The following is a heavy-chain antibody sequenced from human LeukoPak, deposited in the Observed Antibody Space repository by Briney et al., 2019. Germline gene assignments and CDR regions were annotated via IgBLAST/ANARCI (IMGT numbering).Heavy chain of an antibody. CDR1: GFTFSSYS. CDR2: ISSSSSYI. V-gene: IGHV3-21*01. CDR3: ARGGKMGASHTFDY. Sequence: GGSLRLSCAASGFTFSSYSMNWVRQAPGKGLEWVSSISSSSSYIYYADSVKGRFTISRDNAKNSLYLQMNSLRAEDTAVYYCARGGKMGASHTFDYWGQGTLVTVSS. J-gene: IGHJ4*02. D-gene: IGHD1-26*01.